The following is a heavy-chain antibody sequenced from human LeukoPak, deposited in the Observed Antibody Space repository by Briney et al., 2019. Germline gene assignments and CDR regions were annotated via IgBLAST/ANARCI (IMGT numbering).Heavy chain of an antibody. V-gene: IGHV3-7*04. Sequence: GGSLRLSCAASGYTFSSYWMSWVRQAPGKGLEWVANIKKDGSDKYYVDTVKGRFTISRDNAKNSLYLQMNSLRAEDTAVYYCARGSDILTGYLFRFDYWGQGTLVTVSS. CDR1: GYTFSSYW. J-gene: IGHJ4*02. CDR2: IKKDGSDK. CDR3: ARGSDILTGYLFRFDY. D-gene: IGHD3-9*01.